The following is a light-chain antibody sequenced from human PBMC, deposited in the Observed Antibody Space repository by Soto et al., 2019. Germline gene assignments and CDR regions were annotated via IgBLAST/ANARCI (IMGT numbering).Light chain of an antibody. CDR2: DVT. V-gene: IGLV2-11*01. J-gene: IGLJ3*02. CDR1: SSDVGGYNY. CDR3: CSYAGSYTQV. Sequence: QSALTQPRSVSGSPGQSVTISCTGTSSDVGGYNYVSWYQQYPGKAPKPMIYDVTKRPSGVPDRFSGSKSGNTASLTISGLQAXXXADYYCCSYAGSYTQVFGGGTKLTVL.